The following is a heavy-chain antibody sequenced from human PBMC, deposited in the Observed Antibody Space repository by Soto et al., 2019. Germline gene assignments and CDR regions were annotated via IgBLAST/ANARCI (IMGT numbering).Heavy chain of an antibody. CDR1: GFTVSSNY. V-gene: IGHV3-66*01. Sequence: EVQLVESGGGLVQPGGSLRLSCAASGFTVSSNYMSWVRQAPGKGLEWVSVIYSGGSTYYADSVKGRFTISGDNSKNTLYLQMNSLRAEDTAVYYCARDRVSGSGSPTYYFDYWGQGTLVTVSS. CDR3: ARDRVSGSGSPTYYFDY. D-gene: IGHD3-10*01. CDR2: IYSGGST. J-gene: IGHJ4*02.